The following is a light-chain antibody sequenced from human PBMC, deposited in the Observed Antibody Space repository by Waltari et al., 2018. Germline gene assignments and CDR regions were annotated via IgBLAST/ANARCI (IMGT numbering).Light chain of an antibody. V-gene: IGLV2-14*01. CDR3: SSQSSNDVVL. J-gene: IGLJ2*01. CDR2: DVS. CDR1: SNDAGGFNS. Sequence: QSALTQPASVSGSPGQSVTIFCPGTSNDAGGFNSASWYQEHPGQAPRVIIYDVSDRPSGVSDRFSGSKSGNTASLTISGLQAEDEADYYCSSQSSNDVVLFGGGTKLTVL.